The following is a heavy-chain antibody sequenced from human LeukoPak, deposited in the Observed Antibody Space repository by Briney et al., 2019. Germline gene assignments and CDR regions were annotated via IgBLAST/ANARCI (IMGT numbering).Heavy chain of an antibody. CDR3: ARGEGYCSSTSCYLGPFDY. D-gene: IGHD2-2*01. CDR2: INNDGVST. V-gene: IGHV3-74*01. CDR1: GFTLSSYW. J-gene: IGHJ4*02. Sequence: GGSLRLSCATSGFTLSSYWMHWVRQVPGKGLEWLSRINNDGVSTSYADSVKGRFTISRDNSKNTLYLQMNSLRAEDTAVYYCARGEGYCSSTSCYLGPFDYWGQGTLVTVSS.